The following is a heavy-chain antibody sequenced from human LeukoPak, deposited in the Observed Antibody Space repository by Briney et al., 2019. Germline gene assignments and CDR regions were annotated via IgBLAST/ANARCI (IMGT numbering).Heavy chain of an antibody. V-gene: IGHV3-21*04. CDR3: AKDVGSSWYSTDY. Sequence: GGSLRLSCAASGFTFSSYSMTWVRQAPGKGLEWVSSISTSSSYIYYADSVKGRFTISRDNAKNSLYLQMNSLRAEDTAVYYCAKDVGSSWYSTDYWGQGTLVTVSS. CDR2: ISTSSSYI. D-gene: IGHD6-13*01. CDR1: GFTFSSYS. J-gene: IGHJ4*02.